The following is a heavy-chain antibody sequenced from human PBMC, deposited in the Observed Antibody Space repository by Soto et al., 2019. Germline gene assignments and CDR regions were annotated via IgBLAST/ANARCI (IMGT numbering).Heavy chain of an antibody. Sequence: EVQLVESGGGLVQPGGSLRLSCAASGFTFSSYAMHWVRQAPGKGLEYVSAISGNGGSTYYAKSVKGRFTISRENSTNTLYVQMGSLRVEDIAVYYCARRGYGLYFDYWGQGTLVTVSS. CDR1: GFTFSSYA. CDR2: ISGNGGST. D-gene: IGHD5-18*01. J-gene: IGHJ4*02. CDR3: ARRGYGLYFDY. V-gene: IGHV3-64*01.